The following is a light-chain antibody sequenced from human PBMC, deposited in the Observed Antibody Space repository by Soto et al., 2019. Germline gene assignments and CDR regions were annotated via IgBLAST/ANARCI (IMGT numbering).Light chain of an antibody. CDR2: EVS. V-gene: IGLV2-14*01. Sequence: QSALTQPASVSGSPGQSTTISCTGTSSDVGGYNYVSWYEQHPGKAPKLMIYEVSNRPSGVSNRFSGSKSGNTAFLTISGLQAEDEADYYCTSYTSSSTWVFGGGTQLTVL. J-gene: IGLJ7*01. CDR3: TSYTSSSTWV. CDR1: SSDVGGYNY.